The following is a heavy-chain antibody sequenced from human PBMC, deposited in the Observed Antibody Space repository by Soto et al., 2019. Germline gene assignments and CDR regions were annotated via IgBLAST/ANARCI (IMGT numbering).Heavy chain of an antibody. D-gene: IGHD6-19*01. CDR3: ARLGQWLISPVDY. CDR2: IYYSGST. CDR1: GGSIGGSSYY. Sequence: SDRCSVAGGSIGGSSYYRGWIRQPPGKGLEWIGSIYYSGSTYYNPSLKSRVTISVDTSKNQLSLKLSSVTAADTVVYYCARLGQWLISPVDYWGHGTLVTVSS. J-gene: IGHJ4*01. V-gene: IGHV4-39*01.